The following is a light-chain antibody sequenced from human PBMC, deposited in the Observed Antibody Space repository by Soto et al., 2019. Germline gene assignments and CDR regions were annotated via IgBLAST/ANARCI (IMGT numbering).Light chain of an antibody. J-gene: IGKJ1*01. CDR2: GAS. Sequence: DLQMPQSPSSLSASVGDRVTITCRASLSISSYLNWFQQKPGKAPKLLIYGASSLQSGVPPRFSGSGYGPDFTLTISSLQPEDFEAYYCQQTYSTPWTFGQGTKVEIK. CDR3: QQTYSTPWT. CDR1: LSISSY. V-gene: IGKV1-39*01.